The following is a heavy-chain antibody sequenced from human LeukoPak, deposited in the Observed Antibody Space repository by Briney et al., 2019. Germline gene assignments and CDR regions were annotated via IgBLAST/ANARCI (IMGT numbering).Heavy chain of an antibody. D-gene: IGHD3-22*01. CDR3: VRLRYYYDSSGYLYYFDY. CDR1: GGSISSSSYY. V-gene: IGHV4-39*01. Sequence: SETLSLTCTVSGGSISSSSYYWGWIRQPPGKGLEWIGSIYYSGSTYYNPSLKSRVTISVDTSKNQFSLKLSSVTAADTAVYYCVRLRYYYDSSGYLYYFDYWGQGTLVTVSS. J-gene: IGHJ4*02. CDR2: IYYSGST.